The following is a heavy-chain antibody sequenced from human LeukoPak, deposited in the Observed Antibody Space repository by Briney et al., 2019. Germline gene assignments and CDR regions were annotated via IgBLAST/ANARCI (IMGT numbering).Heavy chain of an antibody. D-gene: IGHD3-10*01. V-gene: IGHV3-23*01. CDR3: ARESSYYGSGTYLAP. Sequence: PGGSLRLSCAASGFTFSSYAMSWVRQAPGKGLEWVSAISGSGGSTYYADSVKGRFTISRDNSKNTLYLQMNSLRAEDTAVYYCARESSYYGSGTYLAPWGQGTLVTVSS. J-gene: IGHJ5*02. CDR2: ISGSGGST. CDR1: GFTFSSYA.